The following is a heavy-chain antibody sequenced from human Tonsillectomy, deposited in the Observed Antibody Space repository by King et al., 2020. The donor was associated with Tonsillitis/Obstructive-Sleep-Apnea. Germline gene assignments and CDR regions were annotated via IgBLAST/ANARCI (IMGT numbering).Heavy chain of an antibody. V-gene: IGHV3-33*01. D-gene: IGHD2-2*01. CDR2: IWYDGSTK. CDR1: GFTFSDYG. CDR3: ATESDCSSPSCYIDY. J-gene: IGHJ4*02. Sequence: VQLVESGGGVVQPGRSLRLSCAASGFTFSDYGMHWVRQAPGKGLAWVAVIWYDGSTKYYADSVKGRLTISRENSKNTLYLQMNSLRAEDTAVYYCATESDCSSPSCYIDYWGQGTLVTVSS.